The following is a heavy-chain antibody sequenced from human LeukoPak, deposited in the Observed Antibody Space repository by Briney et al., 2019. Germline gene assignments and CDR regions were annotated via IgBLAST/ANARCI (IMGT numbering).Heavy chain of an antibody. J-gene: IGHJ4*02. Sequence: GGSLRLSCAASGFTFSSYAMSWVRQAPGKGLEWVSAISGSGGSTYYADSVKGRFTVSRDSSKNTLYLQMNSLRAEDTAVYYCAKDTDFWYFDYWGQGTLVTVSS. CDR2: ISGSGGST. CDR1: GFTFSSYA. D-gene: IGHD3-3*01. V-gene: IGHV3-23*01. CDR3: AKDTDFWYFDY.